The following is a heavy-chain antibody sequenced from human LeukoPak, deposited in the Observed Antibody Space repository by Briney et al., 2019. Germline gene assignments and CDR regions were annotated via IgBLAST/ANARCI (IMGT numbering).Heavy chain of an antibody. V-gene: IGHV4-31*03. CDR3: ARHITNSGSAFDL. J-gene: IGHJ2*01. D-gene: IGHD3-10*01. CDR2: IYYSGIN. CDR1: GGSISSGGYY. Sequence: KPSQTLSLTCTVSGGSISSGGYYWSWIRQHPGKGLEWIGYIYYSGINNYNPSLKSRAAISVDTSTNQFSLKLTSVTAADTAMYYCARHITNSGSAFDLWGRGTLVTVSS.